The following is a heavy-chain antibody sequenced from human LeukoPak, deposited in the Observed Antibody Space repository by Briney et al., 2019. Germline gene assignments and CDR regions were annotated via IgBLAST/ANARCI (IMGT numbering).Heavy chain of an antibody. Sequence: ASAKVSCKASGYTFTSYAMHWVRQAPGQRLEWMGWIDAGNGNTKYSQKFQGRVTITRDTSASTAYMELSSLRSEDTAVYYCARVPMSRSSTVTTYPDYWGQGTLVTVSS. CDR1: GYTFTSYA. CDR3: ARVPMSRSSTVTTYPDY. CDR2: IDAGNGNT. J-gene: IGHJ4*02. D-gene: IGHD4-17*01. V-gene: IGHV1-3*01.